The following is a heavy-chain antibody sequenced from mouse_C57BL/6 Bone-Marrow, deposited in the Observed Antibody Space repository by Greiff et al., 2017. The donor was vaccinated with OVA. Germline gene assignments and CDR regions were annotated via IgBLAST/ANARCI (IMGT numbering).Heavy chain of an antibody. J-gene: IGHJ4*01. CDR2: ISSGGDYI. CDR3: TRDKDGYYFNYAMDY. V-gene: IGHV5-9-1*02. CDR1: GFTFSSYA. D-gene: IGHD2-3*01. Sequence: EVHLVESGGGLVKPGGSLKLSCAASGFTFSSYAMSWVRQTPEKRLEWVAYISSGGDYIYYADTVKGRFTISRDNTRNTLYLQMSSLKSEDTAMYYCTRDKDGYYFNYAMDYGGQGTSVTVSS.